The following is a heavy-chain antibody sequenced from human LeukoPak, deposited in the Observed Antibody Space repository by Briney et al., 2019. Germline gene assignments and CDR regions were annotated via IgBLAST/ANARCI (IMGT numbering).Heavy chain of an antibody. CDR3: ARGPTVPYCSGGSCYSDY. D-gene: IGHD2-15*01. CDR2: ISSSSSYI. V-gene: IGHV3-21*01. CDR1: GFTFSSYT. J-gene: IGHJ4*02. Sequence: SGGSPRLSCAASGFTFSSYTMNWVRQAPGKGLEWVSSISSSSSYIYYADSVKGRFTISRDNAKNSLYLQMNSLRAEDTAVYYCARGPTVPYCSGGSCYSDYWGQGTLVTVSS.